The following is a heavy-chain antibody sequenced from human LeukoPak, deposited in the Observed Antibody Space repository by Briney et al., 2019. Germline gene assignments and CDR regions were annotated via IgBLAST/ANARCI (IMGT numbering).Heavy chain of an antibody. CDR1: GGSISSGDYY. CDR3: ARDTVAGNGLDY. V-gene: IGHV4-30-4*08. J-gene: IGHJ4*02. Sequence: SETLSLTCTVSGGSISSGDYYWSWIRQPPGKGLEWIGYIYYSGSTYYNPSLKSRVTTSVDTSKNQFSLKLSSVTAADTAVYYCARDTVAGNGLDYWGQGTLVTVSS. CDR2: IYYSGST. D-gene: IGHD6-19*01.